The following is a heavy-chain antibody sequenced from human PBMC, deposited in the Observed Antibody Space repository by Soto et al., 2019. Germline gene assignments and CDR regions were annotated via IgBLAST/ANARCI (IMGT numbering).Heavy chain of an antibody. CDR3: AKVEWLRSPYYYGMDV. Sequence: GGSLRLSCAASGFTFSSYGMHWVRQAPGKGLEWVAVISYDGSNKYYADSVKGRFTISRDNSKNTLYLQMNSLRAEDTAVYYCAKVEWLRSPYYYGMDVWGQGTTVTVSS. V-gene: IGHV3-30*18. CDR2: ISYDGSNK. CDR1: GFTFSSYG. D-gene: IGHD5-12*01. J-gene: IGHJ6*02.